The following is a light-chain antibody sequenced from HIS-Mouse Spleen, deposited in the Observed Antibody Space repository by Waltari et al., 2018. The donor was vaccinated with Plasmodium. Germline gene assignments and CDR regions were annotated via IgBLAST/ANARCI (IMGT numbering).Light chain of an antibody. V-gene: IGLV2-14*03. Sequence: QSALTQPAPVSGSPGQSIPLSCTGPSSDVGGYNYVSWYQQHPGKAPKLMIYDVSNRPSGVSNRFSGSKSGNTASLTISGLQAEDEADYYCSSYTSSSTRVFGGGTKLTVL. CDR3: SSYTSSSTRV. J-gene: IGLJ3*02. CDR2: DVS. CDR1: SSDVGGYNY.